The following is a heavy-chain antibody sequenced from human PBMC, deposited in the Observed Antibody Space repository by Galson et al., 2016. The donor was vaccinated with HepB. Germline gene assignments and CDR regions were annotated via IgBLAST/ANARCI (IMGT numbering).Heavy chain of an antibody. Sequence: SVKVSCKASGGNLNSYAINWLRQAPGQGLEWMGGIIPIFGTTIYAQMFLDRVTITADGSTNTAYMELRSLKSDDTAFYYCARMTKIHAFRWYFDLWGRGTLVSVSA. D-gene: IGHD2/OR15-2a*01. V-gene: IGHV1-69*13. CDR3: ARMTKIHAFRWYFDL. CDR1: GGNLNSYA. J-gene: IGHJ2*01. CDR2: IIPIFGTT.